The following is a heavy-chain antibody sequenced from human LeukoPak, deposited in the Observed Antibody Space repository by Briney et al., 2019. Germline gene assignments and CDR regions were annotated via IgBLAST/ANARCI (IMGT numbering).Heavy chain of an antibody. J-gene: IGHJ4*02. V-gene: IGHV3-30*02. CDR2: IRYDGSNK. CDR1: GFTFSSYG. Sequence: GGSLRLSCAASGFTFSSYGVHWVRQAPGKGLEWVAFIRYDGSNKYYADSVKGRFTISRDNSKNTLYLQMNSLRAEDTAVYYCAKDNFYFPSYYDILTGPAFCDYWGQGTLVTVSS. CDR3: AKDNFYFPSYYDILTGPAFCDY. D-gene: IGHD3-9*01.